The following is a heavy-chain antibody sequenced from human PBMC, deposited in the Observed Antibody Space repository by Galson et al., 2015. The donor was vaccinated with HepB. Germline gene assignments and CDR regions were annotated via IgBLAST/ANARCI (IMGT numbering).Heavy chain of an antibody. V-gene: IGHV1-69*10. Sequence: SVKVSCKASGGTFSSYAISWVRQAPGQGLEWMGGIIPILGIANYAQKFQGRVTITADKSTSTAYMELSSLRSEDTAVYYCAGGRKWLLTNYYYYYMDVWGKGTTVTVSS. CDR3: AGGRKWLLTNYYYYYMDV. CDR1: GGTFSSYA. CDR2: IIPILGIA. J-gene: IGHJ6*03. D-gene: IGHD5-12*01.